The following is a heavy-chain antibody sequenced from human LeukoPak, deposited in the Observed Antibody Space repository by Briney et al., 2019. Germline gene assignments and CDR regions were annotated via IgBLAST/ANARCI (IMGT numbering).Heavy chain of an antibody. V-gene: IGHV1-18*01. CDR1: GYTFTSYG. D-gene: IGHD1-7*01. CDR2: ISAYNGNT. Sequence: ASVKVSCKASGYTFTSYGISWVRQAPGQGLEWMGWISAYNGNTNYAQKLQGRVTMTTDTSTSTAYMELRSLRSDDTAVYYCARDRTGVHYPALTGTTAGDYWGQGTLATVSS. J-gene: IGHJ4*02. CDR3: ARDRTGVHYPALTGTTAGDY.